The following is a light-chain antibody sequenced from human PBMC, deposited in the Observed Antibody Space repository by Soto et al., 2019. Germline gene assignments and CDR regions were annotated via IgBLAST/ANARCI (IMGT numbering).Light chain of an antibody. CDR3: TSWTTSTTMI. J-gene: IGLJ2*01. CDR1: RSDIGAYNF. V-gene: IGLV2-14*03. Sequence: QSALTKPASVNGAPGQSITISCTRTRSDIGAYNFVSWYQQHPGEVPKLILYDVNVRPSGVSNRFSGSKSGNTASLTISGLQAEDEADYYCTSWTTSTTMIFGGGTKVTVL. CDR2: DVN.